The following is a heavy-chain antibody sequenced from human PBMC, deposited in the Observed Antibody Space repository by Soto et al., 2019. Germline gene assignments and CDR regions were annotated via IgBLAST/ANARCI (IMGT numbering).Heavy chain of an antibody. V-gene: IGHV3-43*01. Sequence: SGGSLRLSCASSGFTFDDYTMHWVRQAPGKGLEWVSLISWDGGGTYYADSVKGRFTISRDNSKNSLYLQMNSLRTEDTALYYCAKDIGRGYGAFDIWGQGTMVTVSS. CDR3: AKDIGRGYGAFDI. CDR1: GFTFDDYT. CDR2: ISWDGGGT. J-gene: IGHJ3*02. D-gene: IGHD5-18*01.